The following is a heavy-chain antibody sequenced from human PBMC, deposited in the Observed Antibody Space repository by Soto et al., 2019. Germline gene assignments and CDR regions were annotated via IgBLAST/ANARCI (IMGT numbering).Heavy chain of an antibody. Sequence: SETLSLTCTVSSGSISSYYWSWIRQPPGKGLEWIGYIYYSGSTNYNPSLKSRVTISVDTSKNQFSLKLSSVTAADTAVYYCARVTMVRGVIIKLSWFDPWGQGTLVTVSS. D-gene: IGHD3-10*01. J-gene: IGHJ5*02. CDR2: IYYSGST. CDR1: SGSISSYY. V-gene: IGHV4-59*01. CDR3: ARVTMVRGVIIKLSWFDP.